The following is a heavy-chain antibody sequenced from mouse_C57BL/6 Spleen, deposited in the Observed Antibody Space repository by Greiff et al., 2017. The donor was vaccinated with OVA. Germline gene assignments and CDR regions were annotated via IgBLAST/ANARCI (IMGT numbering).Heavy chain of an antibody. J-gene: IGHJ1*03. D-gene: IGHD2-1*01. Sequence: VQLQQSGAELVKPGASVKISCKASGYAFSSYWMNWVKQRPGKGLEWIGQIYPGDGDTNYNGKFKGKATLTADKSSSTAYMQLSSLTSEDSAVYFCARSYYRNGGYFDVWGTGTTVTVSS. CDR1: GYAFSSYW. CDR2: IYPGDGDT. CDR3: ARSYYRNGGYFDV. V-gene: IGHV1-80*01.